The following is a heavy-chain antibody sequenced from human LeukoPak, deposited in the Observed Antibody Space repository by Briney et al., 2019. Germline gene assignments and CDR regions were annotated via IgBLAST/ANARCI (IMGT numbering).Heavy chain of an antibody. V-gene: IGHV3-74*01. D-gene: IGHD6-19*01. Sequence: PGGSLRLSCAATGFTFSSYRMHWVRQAPGKGLEWVSRINSDGSSTEYADAVKGRFTISRDNSKDTPDLQMNKLGIGDPSVVCSLKGPHSSGWPNCFDPWGQGTLVTVSS. J-gene: IGHJ5*02. CDR3: LKGPHSSGWPNCFDP. CDR1: GFTFSSYR. CDR2: INSDGSST.